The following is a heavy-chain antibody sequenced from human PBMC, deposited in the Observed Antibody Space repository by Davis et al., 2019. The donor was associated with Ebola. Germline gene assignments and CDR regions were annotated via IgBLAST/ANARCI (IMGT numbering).Heavy chain of an antibody. CDR1: GSSISSYY. V-gene: IGHV4-59*01. Sequence: MPSETLSLTCTVSGSSISSYYWSWIRQPPGKGLEWIGYIYYSGSTNYNPSLKSRVTISVDTSKNQFSLKLCSVTAADTAVYYCARVDYDFWSGYNWFDPWGQGTLVTVSS. CDR3: ARVDYDFWSGYNWFDP. CDR2: IYYSGST. J-gene: IGHJ5*02. D-gene: IGHD3-3*01.